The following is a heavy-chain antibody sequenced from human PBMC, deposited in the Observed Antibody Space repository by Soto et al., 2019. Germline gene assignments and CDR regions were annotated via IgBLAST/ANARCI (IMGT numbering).Heavy chain of an antibody. V-gene: IGHV3-23*01. CDR3: AKDPKSNYDSSGYYFDY. CDR1: GFTFSSYA. Sequence: GGSLRLSCAASGFTFSSYAMSWVRQAPGKGLEWVSAISGSGGSTYYADSVKGRFTISRDNSKNTLYLQMNSLRAEDTAVYYCAKDPKSNYDSSGYYFDYWGQGTLVTVSS. CDR2: ISGSGGST. J-gene: IGHJ4*02. D-gene: IGHD3-22*01.